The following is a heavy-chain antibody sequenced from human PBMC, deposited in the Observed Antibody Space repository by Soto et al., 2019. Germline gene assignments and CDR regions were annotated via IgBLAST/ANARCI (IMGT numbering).Heavy chain of an antibody. CDR2: INHSGST. Sequence: PAETLSLTCAVYGGSFSGYYWSWIRQPPGKGLEWVGVINHSGSTNYNPSLKSRVTISVDTSKNQISLKLSSVTVADTAVYYCERGFRIPRAYGMDVWGQGTTVTVSS. CDR1: GGSFSGYY. D-gene: IGHD2-15*01. V-gene: IGHV4-34*01. J-gene: IGHJ6*02. CDR3: ERGFRIPRAYGMDV.